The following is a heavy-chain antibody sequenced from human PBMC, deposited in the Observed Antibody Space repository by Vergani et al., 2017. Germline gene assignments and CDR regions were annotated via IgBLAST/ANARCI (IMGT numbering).Heavy chain of an antibody. V-gene: IGHV3-21*01. D-gene: IGHD1-1*01. J-gene: IGHJ1*01. CDR2: IASSTSYI. CDR1: GFTFTNYN. CDR3: ATKSCGTPGCQIGYFRE. Sequence: EVQLVESGGGLVKPGGSLRLSCAASGFTFTNYNMNWVRQAPGKGLEWVSSIASSTSYIYYADSVKGRFTVSRDNAKNSLHLQMNSLRTEDTAVYYCATKSCGTPGCQIGYFREWGQGTLVTVSS.